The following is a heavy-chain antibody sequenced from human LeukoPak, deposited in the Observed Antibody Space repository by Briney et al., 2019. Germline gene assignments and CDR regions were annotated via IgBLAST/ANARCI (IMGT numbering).Heavy chain of an antibody. V-gene: IGHV3-23*01. J-gene: IGHJ4*02. D-gene: IGHD1-14*01. CDR2: ISANGADK. CDR1: RFTFSTYA. Sequence: QPGGSLRLSCAVSRFTFSTYAMSWVRQAPGQGLQWVSAISANGADKYYADYVKGRFTISRDNSKNTLFLQMTSLGVEDTAVYFCASYRKPQGLDYWGQGTLVTVSS. CDR3: ASYRKPQGLDY.